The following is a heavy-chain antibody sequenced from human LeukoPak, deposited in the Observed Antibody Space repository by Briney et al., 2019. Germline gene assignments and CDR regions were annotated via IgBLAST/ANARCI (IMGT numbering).Heavy chain of an antibody. J-gene: IGHJ5*02. Sequence: SETLSLTCTVSGGSIRSYYWSWIRQPAGKGLEWIGRIYSTGITNYNPSLKSRVTMSVDTSKNQFSLKLSSVTAADTAVYYCARVEDSECWFDPWGQGTLVTVSS. CDR1: GGSIRSYY. D-gene: IGHD2/OR15-2a*01. CDR3: ARVEDSECWFDP. V-gene: IGHV4-4*07. CDR2: IYSTGIT.